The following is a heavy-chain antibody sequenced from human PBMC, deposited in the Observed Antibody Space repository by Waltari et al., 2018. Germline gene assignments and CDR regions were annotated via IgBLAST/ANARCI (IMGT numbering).Heavy chain of an antibody. CDR2: IYYSGST. D-gene: IGHD3-9*01. Sequence: QVQLQESGPGLVKPSQTLSLTCTVSGGSISSGDYYWSWIRQPPGKGLEWIGYIYYSGSTYCNPSLQTRVTISVDTSKNQFSLKLSSVTAADTAVYYCARGFDWLLHNWFDPCGQGTLVTVSS. V-gene: IGHV4-30-4*08. CDR1: GGSISSGDYY. J-gene: IGHJ5*02. CDR3: ARGFDWLLHNWFDP.